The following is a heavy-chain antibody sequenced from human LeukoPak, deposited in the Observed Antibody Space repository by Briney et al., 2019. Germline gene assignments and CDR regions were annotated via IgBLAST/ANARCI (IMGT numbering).Heavy chain of an antibody. Sequence: PGGSLRLSCAASGFTFSSYGMHWVRQAPGKGLEWVAFIRYDGSNKYYADSVKGRFTISRDNSKNTLYLQMNSLRAEDTAVYYCAKDCGYDYVDAFDIWGQGTMVTVSS. V-gene: IGHV3-30*02. CDR3: AKDCGYDYVDAFDI. D-gene: IGHD5-12*01. J-gene: IGHJ3*02. CDR2: IRYDGSNK. CDR1: GFTFSSYG.